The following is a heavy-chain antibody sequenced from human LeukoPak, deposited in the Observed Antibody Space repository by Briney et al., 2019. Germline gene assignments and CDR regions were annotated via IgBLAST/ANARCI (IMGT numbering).Heavy chain of an antibody. CDR3: ARQRSIAVAGTLY. J-gene: IGHJ4*02. V-gene: IGHV4-59*05. CDR1: GGSMSSYY. Sequence: PSETLSLTCTVSGGSMSSYYWSWIRQPPGKGLEWIGSIYYSGSTYYNPSLKSRITISVDTSKNQFSLKLSSVTAADTAVYYCARQRSIAVAGTLYWGQGTLVTVSS. D-gene: IGHD6-19*01. CDR2: IYYSGST.